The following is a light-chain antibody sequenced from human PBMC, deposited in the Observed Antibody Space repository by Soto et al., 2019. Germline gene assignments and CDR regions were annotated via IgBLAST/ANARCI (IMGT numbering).Light chain of an antibody. CDR1: QSVSSSF. CDR3: QQYGSSPVT. Sequence: EIVLTQSPGTLSLSPGDGATLSCRASQSVSSSFLAWYQQKPGQAPRLLIFGASSRATGIPDRFSGSGSGTDFTLTISRLEPEDFAVFYCQQYGSSPVTFGQGTKLEIK. J-gene: IGKJ2*01. CDR2: GAS. V-gene: IGKV3-20*01.